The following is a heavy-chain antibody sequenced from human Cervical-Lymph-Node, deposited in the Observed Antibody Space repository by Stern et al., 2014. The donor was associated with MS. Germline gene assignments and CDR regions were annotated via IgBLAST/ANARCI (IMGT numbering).Heavy chain of an antibody. Sequence: VQLVESGGGVVQPGRSLRLSCAASGFTFSYHAMHWVRQAPGKGLEWVALISYDGSDKNDADSVEGRFTISRDNSRNTLYLQMNSLRVDDTAVYYCARGGAVTTSDYYLDYWGQGILVTVSS. J-gene: IGHJ4*02. CDR3: ARGGAVTTSDYYLDY. CDR1: GFTFSYHA. V-gene: IGHV3-30*01. CDR2: ISYDGSDK. D-gene: IGHD4-17*01.